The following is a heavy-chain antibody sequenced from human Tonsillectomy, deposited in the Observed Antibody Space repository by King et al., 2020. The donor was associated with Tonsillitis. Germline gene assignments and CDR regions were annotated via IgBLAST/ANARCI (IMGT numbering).Heavy chain of an antibody. CDR1: GFTFDDYA. CDR2: ISWNSNSI. J-gene: IGHJ3*02. CDR3: AKDISLRTDAFDI. Sequence: VQLVESGGGLVQPGRSLRLSCAASGFTFDDYAMHWVRQAPGKGLQWVSVISWNSNSIVYADSVKGRFTISRDNAKNSLYLQMNSLRAEDTALYYCAKDISLRTDAFDIWGQGTMVTVSS. V-gene: IGHV3-9*01.